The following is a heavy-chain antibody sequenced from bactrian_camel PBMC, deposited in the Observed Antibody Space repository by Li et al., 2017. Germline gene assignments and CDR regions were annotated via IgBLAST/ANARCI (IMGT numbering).Heavy chain of an antibody. J-gene: IGHJ4*01. CDR3: AADLVITEPLSQDEYRN. CDR1: RYTVSIAC. V-gene: IGHV3S1*01. Sequence: HVQLVESGGGSVQAGGSLRLSCAASRYTVSIACMRWLRQTPGKEREGVAAIYTGGDRLYADSVKGRFTIPLNRAQTMVYLQMSSLEPEDTAVYYCAADLVITEPLSQDEYRNWGQGTQVTVS. D-gene: IGHD7*01. CDR2: IYTGGDR.